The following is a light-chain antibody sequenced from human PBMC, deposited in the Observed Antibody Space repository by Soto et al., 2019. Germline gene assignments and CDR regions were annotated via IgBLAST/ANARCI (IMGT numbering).Light chain of an antibody. CDR3: QQYNSWPPKYT. CDR1: QSVSSN. CDR2: GAS. V-gene: IGKV3-15*01. Sequence: ELVMTQSPATLSVSPGERATLSCRASQSVSSNLAWYQQKPGQAPRLLIYGASTRATGIPARFSGSGSGTEFTLTISSLQSEDSAVYYCQQYNSWPPKYTFGQGTKLEIK. J-gene: IGKJ2*01.